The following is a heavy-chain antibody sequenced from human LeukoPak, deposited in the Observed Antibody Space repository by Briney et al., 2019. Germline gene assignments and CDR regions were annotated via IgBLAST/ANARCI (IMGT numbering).Heavy chain of an antibody. CDR3: ARRHSVRTEVGATPYFDY. D-gene: IGHD1-26*01. CDR1: GYSFTSYW. J-gene: IGHJ4*02. CDR2: IYPGDSDT. Sequence: GESLKISCKGSGYSFTSYWIGWVRRMPGKGLEWMGIIYPGDSDTRYSPSFQGQVTISADKSISTAYLQWSSLKASDTAMYYCARRHSVRTEVGATPYFDYWGQGTLVTVSS. V-gene: IGHV5-51*01.